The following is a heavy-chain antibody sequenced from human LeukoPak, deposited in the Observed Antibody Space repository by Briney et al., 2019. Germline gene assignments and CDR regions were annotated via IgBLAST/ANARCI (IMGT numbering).Heavy chain of an antibody. CDR1: GYTFTSYG. V-gene: IGHV1-18*01. CDR3: ARESYYDILTGYYHPYLDY. CDR2: ISAYNGNT. D-gene: IGHD3-9*01. J-gene: IGHJ4*02. Sequence: ASVTVSCKASGYTFTSYGISWVRQAPGQGLEWMGWISAYNGNTNYAQKPQGRVTMTTDTSTSTAYMELRSLRSDDTAVYYCARESYYDILTGYYHPYLDYWGQGTLVTVSS.